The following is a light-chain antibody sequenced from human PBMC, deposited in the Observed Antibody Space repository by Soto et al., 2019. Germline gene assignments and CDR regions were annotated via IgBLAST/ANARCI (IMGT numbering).Light chain of an antibody. Sequence: DIQMTQSPSPLSASVGDRVTISCRASQTISSWLAWYQQRPGKAPKLLIYDASSLESGVPSRFSGSGSGTEFTLTISNLQPDDFATYYCQQPYSYPWQFGQGTKVDIK. CDR1: QTISSW. CDR2: DAS. J-gene: IGKJ1*01. V-gene: IGKV1-5*01. CDR3: QQPYSYPWQ.